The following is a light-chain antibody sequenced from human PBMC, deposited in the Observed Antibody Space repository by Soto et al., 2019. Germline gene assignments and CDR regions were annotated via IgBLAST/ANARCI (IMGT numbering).Light chain of an antibody. Sequence: ETVLMQSPGTLSLSPGERATLSCSASQSVTSRLLAWYRRKPGQAPKLLIYAASRRATGIPDRFSGSGSGTDFALTISRLEPEDFAVYYCQQYGSSPYTFGQGTKLQIK. V-gene: IGKV3-20*01. CDR2: AAS. CDR1: QSVTSRL. J-gene: IGKJ2*01. CDR3: QQYGSSPYT.